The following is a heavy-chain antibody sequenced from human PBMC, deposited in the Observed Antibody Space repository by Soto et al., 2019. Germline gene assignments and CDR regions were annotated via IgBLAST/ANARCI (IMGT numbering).Heavy chain of an antibody. D-gene: IGHD4-17*01. Sequence: EVQLVESGGGLVQPGGSLRLSCAASGFTFSSYSMNWVRQAPGKGLEWVSYISSSSSTIYYADSVKGRFTISRDNAKNSLYLQMNSLSAEDTAVYYCARSTGDYYYYMDVWGKGTTVTVAS. CDR2: ISSSSSTI. V-gene: IGHV3-48*01. CDR3: ARSTGDYYYYMDV. J-gene: IGHJ6*03. CDR1: GFTFSSYS.